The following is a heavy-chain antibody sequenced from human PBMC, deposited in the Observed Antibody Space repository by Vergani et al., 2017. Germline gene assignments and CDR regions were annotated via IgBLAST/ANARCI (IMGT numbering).Heavy chain of an antibody. J-gene: IGHJ4*02. CDR2: INPSGGST. Sequence: QVQLVQSGAEVKKPGASVTVSCKASGYTFTSYYMHWVRQAPGQGLEWMGIINPSGGSTSYAQKFQGRVTMNRDTSTSTVYMELSSLRSEDTAVYYCARDPAIGGATSAGHYFDDWGQGTLVTVSS. CDR3: ARDPAIGGATSAGHYFDD. D-gene: IGHD1-26*01. V-gene: IGHV1-46*03. CDR1: GYTFTSYY.